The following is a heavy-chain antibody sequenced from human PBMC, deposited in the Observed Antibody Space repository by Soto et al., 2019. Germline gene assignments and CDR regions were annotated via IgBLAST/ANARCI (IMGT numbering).Heavy chain of an antibody. CDR3: AKDVRFLEWLLGFDY. D-gene: IGHD3-3*01. J-gene: IGHJ4*02. CDR2: ISWNSGSI. V-gene: IGHV3-9*01. CDR1: GFTFDDYA. Sequence: PVGSLRLSCAASGFTFDDYAMHWVRQAPGKGLEWVSGISWNSGSIGYADSVKGRFTISRDSAKNSLYLQMNSLRAEDTALYYCAKDVRFLEWLLGFDYWGQGTLVTVSS.